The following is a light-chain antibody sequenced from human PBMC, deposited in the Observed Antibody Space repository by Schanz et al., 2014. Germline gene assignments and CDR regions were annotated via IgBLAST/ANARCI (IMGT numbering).Light chain of an antibody. J-gene: IGLJ3*02. CDR3: QTYDISQTGLWL. Sequence: QSALTQPPSASGSPGQSVTISCSGTSSDVGGYNYVSWYQQHPGKAPKLMIYEGSNRPSGVPDRFSGSKSGTSASLAITGLQTEDEASCYCQTYDISQTGLWLFGGGTKLTVL. CDR2: EGS. V-gene: IGLV2-8*01. CDR1: SSDVGGYNY.